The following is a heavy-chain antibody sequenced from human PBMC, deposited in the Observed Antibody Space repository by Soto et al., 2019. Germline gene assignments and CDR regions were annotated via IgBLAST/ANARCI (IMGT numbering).Heavy chain of an antibody. Sequence: EVQLVESGGGLVKPGGSLRLSCAASGFTFSNAWMSWVRQAPGKGLEWVGRIKSKTDGGTTDYAAPVKGRFTISRDDSKNTLYLQMNSLKTEDTAVYYCARDWGGNAGLYWYFDLWGRGTLVTVSS. D-gene: IGHD3-16*01. J-gene: IGHJ2*01. CDR2: IKSKTDGGTT. V-gene: IGHV3-15*01. CDR1: GFTFSNAW. CDR3: ARDWGGNAGLYWYFDL.